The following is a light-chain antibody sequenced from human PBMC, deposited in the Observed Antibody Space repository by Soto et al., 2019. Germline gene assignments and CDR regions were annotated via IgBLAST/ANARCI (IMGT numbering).Light chain of an antibody. Sequence: QSALTQPASVSGSPGQSITISCTGTSSAVGGYNYVSWYQQHPGKAPELMIYDVSNRPSGVSNRFSGSKSGNTASLTISGLQAEDESDYYCSSYTSSSTYAFGTGTKLTVL. V-gene: IGLV2-14*01. J-gene: IGLJ1*01. CDR2: DVS. CDR3: SSYTSSSTYA. CDR1: SSAVGGYNY.